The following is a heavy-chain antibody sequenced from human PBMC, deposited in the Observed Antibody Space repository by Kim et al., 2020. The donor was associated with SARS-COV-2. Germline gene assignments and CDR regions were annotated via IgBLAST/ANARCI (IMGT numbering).Heavy chain of an antibody. D-gene: IGHD3-10*01. J-gene: IGHJ4*02. Sequence: SVKGRFTISRDNSKNTLYLQMNSLRAEDTAVYYCAKDLWFGELLYPDFDYWGQGTLVTVSS. CDR3: AKDLWFGELLYPDFDY. V-gene: IGHV3-30*02.